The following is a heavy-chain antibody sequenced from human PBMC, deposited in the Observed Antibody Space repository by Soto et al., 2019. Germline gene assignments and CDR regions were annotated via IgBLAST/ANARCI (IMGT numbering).Heavy chain of an antibody. CDR2: IYYSGST. CDR3: ARCAGRRGLSSNWFDP. Sequence: PSETLSLTCTVSGGSISSGGYYWSWIRQHPGKGLEWIGYIYYSGSTYYNPSLKSRVTISVDTSKNQFSLKLSSVTAADTAVYYCARCAGRRGLSSNWFDPWGQGTLVPVPS. CDR1: GGSISSGGYY. V-gene: IGHV4-31*03. J-gene: IGHJ5*02. D-gene: IGHD3-10*01.